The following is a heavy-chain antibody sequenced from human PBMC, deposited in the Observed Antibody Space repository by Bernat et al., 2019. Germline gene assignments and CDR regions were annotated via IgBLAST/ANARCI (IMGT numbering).Heavy chain of an antibody. CDR3: ARAQDILPGYYTVYYYGMDV. CDR1: GYTFTSYD. D-gene: IGHD3-9*01. J-gene: IGHJ6*02. CDR2: MNPNSGNT. V-gene: IGHV1-8*01. Sequence: QVQLVQSGAEVKKPGASVKVSCKASGYTFTSYDINWVRQATGQGLEWMGWMNPNSGNTGYAQKFQGRVTMTRNTSISTAYMELSSLRSEDTAVYYCARAQDILPGYYTVYYYGMDVWGQGPTVTVSS.